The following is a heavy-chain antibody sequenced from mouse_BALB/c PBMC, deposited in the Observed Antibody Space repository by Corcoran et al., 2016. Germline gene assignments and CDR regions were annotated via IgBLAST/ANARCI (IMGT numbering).Heavy chain of an antibody. V-gene: IGHV9-3-1*01. CDR1: GYTFTNYG. J-gene: IGHJ3*01. CDR2: INTYTGVP. Sequence: QIQLVQSGPELKKPGETVKISCKASGYTFTNYGMNWVKQAPGKGLKWMGWINTYTGVPTYADDFKGRFAFSLETSASTAYLQINNLKNEDTATYFGANDYDGAWFAYWGQGTLVTVSA. CDR3: ANDYDGAWFAY. D-gene: IGHD2-4*01.